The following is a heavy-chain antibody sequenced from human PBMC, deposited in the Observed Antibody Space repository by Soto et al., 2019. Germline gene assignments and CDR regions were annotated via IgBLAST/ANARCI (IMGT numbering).Heavy chain of an antibody. V-gene: IGHV3-30-3*01. CDR1: GFTFSTYA. CDR3: APDPAGRRQLVTGYFDS. Sequence: GGSLRLSCAASGFTFSTYAMHWVRQTPGKGLRWVAVISYDGNNKYYADSVKGRFTISRDNSKNTLYLQMNSLRGDDTAVYYCAPDPAGRRQLVTGYFDSWGQGTLVTVSS. D-gene: IGHD6-13*01. J-gene: IGHJ4*02. CDR2: ISYDGNNK.